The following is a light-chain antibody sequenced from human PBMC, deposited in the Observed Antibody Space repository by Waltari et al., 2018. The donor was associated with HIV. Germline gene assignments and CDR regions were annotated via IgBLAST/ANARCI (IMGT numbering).Light chain of an antibody. J-gene: IGLJ1*01. CDR3: CSYAGSNTYL. CDR1: SSDVGSYNY. Sequence: QSALTQPASVSGFPGQSITISCTGSSSDVGSYNYVSWYQQHPGQAPKLLIYDVSKRPSGVSNRFSGSKSGNTASLTSSGLQAEDEADYYCCSYAGSNTYLFGTGTEVTVL. CDR2: DVS. V-gene: IGLV2-23*02.